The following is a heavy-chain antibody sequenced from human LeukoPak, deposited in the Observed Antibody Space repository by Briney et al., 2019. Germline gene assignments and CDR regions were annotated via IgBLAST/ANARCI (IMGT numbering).Heavy chain of an antibody. J-gene: IGHJ4*02. CDR1: GYTFTSYD. D-gene: IGHD2-15*01. CDR3: ARRHGKCSDGSCYYPDY. V-gene: IGHV1-8*01. CDR2: MNPNSGNT. Sequence: ASVKVSCKASGYTFTSYDINWVRQATGQGLEWMGWMNPNSGNTGYAQKFQGRVTMTRNSSITTAYMELSSLRSEDTAVYYCARRHGKCSDGSCYYPDYWGQGTLVTVSS.